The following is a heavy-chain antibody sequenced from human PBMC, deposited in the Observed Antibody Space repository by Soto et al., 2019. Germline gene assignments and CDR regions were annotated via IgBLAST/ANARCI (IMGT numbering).Heavy chain of an antibody. J-gene: IGHJ4*02. V-gene: IGHV3-30-3*01. CDR2: ISYDGSNK. CDR3: ARDLLTYYYDSSGYYLDY. Sequence: GGSLRLSCAASGFTFSSYAMHWVRQAPGKGLEWVAVISYDGSNKYYADSVKGRSTISRDNSKNTLYLQMNSLRAEDTAVYYCARDLLTYYYDSSGYYLDYWGQGTLVTVSS. D-gene: IGHD3-22*01. CDR1: GFTFSSYA.